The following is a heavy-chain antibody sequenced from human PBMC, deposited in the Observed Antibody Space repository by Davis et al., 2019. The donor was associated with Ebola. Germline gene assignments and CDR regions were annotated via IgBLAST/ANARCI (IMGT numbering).Heavy chain of an antibody. CDR2: IIPIFGTA. V-gene: IGHV1-69*13. CDR3: ARVGDHYYDFWSGLPNRNRPYYYYYMDV. Sequence: SVKVSCKASGGTFSSYAISWVRQAPGQGLEWMGGIIPIFGTANYAQKFQGRVTITADESTSTAYMELSSLRSEDTAVYYCARVGDHYYDFWSGLPNRNRPYYYYYMDVWGKGTTVTVSS. J-gene: IGHJ6*03. CDR1: GGTFSSYA. D-gene: IGHD3-3*01.